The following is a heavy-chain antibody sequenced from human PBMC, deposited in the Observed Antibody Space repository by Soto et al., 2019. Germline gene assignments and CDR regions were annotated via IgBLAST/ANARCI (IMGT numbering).Heavy chain of an antibody. V-gene: IGHV3-33*01. CDR2: IWYDGSNK. D-gene: IGHD2-2*01. Sequence: QVQLVESGGGVVQPGRSLRLSCAASGFTFSSYGMHWVRQAPGKGLEWVAVIWYDGSNKYYADSVKGRFIISRDNSKNTLYLQMNSLRAEDTAVYYCARDEKDCSSTSCYFYYYYYMDVWGKGTTVTVSS. J-gene: IGHJ6*03. CDR1: GFTFSSYG. CDR3: ARDEKDCSSTSCYFYYYYYMDV.